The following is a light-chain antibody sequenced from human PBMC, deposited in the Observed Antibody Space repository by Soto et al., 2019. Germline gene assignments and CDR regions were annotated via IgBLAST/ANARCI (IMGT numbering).Light chain of an antibody. V-gene: IGLV3-21*02. CDR1: NIGSKS. Sequence: SYVLTQTPSVSVAPGQTARITCGANNIGSKSVHWYQQKPGQAPLLVVHDSSDRPSGIPARLSGSNSENTATLTISSVEAGDEADYYCQVWDFATDHPVFFGGGTKVTVL. CDR2: DSS. CDR3: QVWDFATDHPVF. J-gene: IGLJ2*01.